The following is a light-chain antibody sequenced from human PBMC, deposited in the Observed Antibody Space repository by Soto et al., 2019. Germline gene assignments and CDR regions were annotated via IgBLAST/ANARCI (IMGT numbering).Light chain of an antibody. CDR1: SSDVGSYNL. CDR2: EVS. V-gene: IGLV2-23*02. Sequence: QSALTHPASVSGSPGQSITISCTGTSSDVGSYNLVSWYQQHPGKAPKLMIYEVSKRPSGVSNRFSGSNAGNTASLTISGLQAEDEADYYCCSYAGSSTRYVFGTGTKLTVL. J-gene: IGLJ1*01. CDR3: CSYAGSSTRYV.